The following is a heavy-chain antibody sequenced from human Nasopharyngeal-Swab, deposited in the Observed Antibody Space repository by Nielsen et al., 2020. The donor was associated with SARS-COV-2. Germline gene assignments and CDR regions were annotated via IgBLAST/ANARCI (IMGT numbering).Heavy chain of an antibody. Sequence: SETLSSTCTVSGASINSHFCSWIRQPPGKGLDWIGFISYVGITNSIPSLRSRVTISVDTSKSQFSLKLASVTAADTAVYYCARGPHRRITIFGVVIESYYYGMDVWGKGTTVTVSS. V-gene: IGHV4-59*11. J-gene: IGHJ6*04. CDR2: ISYVGIT. CDR1: GASINSHF. D-gene: IGHD3-3*01. CDR3: ARGPHRRITIFGVVIESYYYGMDV.